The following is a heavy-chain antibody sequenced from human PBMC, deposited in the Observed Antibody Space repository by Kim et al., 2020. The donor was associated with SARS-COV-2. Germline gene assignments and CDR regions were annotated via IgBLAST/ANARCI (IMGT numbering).Heavy chain of an antibody. V-gene: IGHV3-23*01. CDR3: AKEYYYDSSGYYLGYYFDY. D-gene: IGHD3-22*01. CDR2: ISGSGGST. Sequence: GGSLRLSCAASGFTFSSYAMSWVRQAPGKGLEWVSAISGSGGSTYYADSVKGRFTISRDNSKNTLYLQMNSLRAEDTAVYYCAKEYYYDSSGYYLGYYFDYWGQGTLVTVSS. J-gene: IGHJ4*02. CDR1: GFTFSSYA.